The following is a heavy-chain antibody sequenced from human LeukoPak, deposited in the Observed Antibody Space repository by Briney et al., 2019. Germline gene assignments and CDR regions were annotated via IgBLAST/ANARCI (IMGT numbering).Heavy chain of an antibody. V-gene: IGHV3-7*03. J-gene: IGHJ4*02. CDR3: ARVFGGYDVSDY. D-gene: IGHD3-3*01. CDR1: GFIFSSFW. CDR2: IKKDGSQK. Sequence: GGSLRLSCAASGFIFSSFWMSWVRQAPGKGLEWVANIKKDGSQKYYVDSVEGRFTISRDNAKNSLYLQMGSLRVDDTAVYYCARVFGGYDVSDYWGQGTVVTVSS.